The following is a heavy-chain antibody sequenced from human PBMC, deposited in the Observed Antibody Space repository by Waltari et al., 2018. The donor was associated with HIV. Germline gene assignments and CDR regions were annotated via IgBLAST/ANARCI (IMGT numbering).Heavy chain of an antibody. V-gene: IGHV5-51*01. CDR2: IYPDDADT. CDR3: ARHRLGRSWFDP. J-gene: IGHJ5*02. Sequence: EVQLEQSGAEVKKPGESLTISCKASGSTFTNYWIAWVPQPPGKGLEWMGIIYPDDADTRYSPSFEGHVTISADKSTTTAYLQWTSLRASDNGIYYCARHRLGRSWFDPWGQGTLVTVSS. CDR1: GSTFTNYW. D-gene: IGHD6-6*01.